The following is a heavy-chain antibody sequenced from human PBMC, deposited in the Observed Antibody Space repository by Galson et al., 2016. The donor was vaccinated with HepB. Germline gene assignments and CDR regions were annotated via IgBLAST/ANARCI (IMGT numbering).Heavy chain of an antibody. V-gene: IGHV3-23*01. CDR3: AKSTGRAVTTLDYYYGMDV. CDR1: GFTFSSYA. CDR2: IRGSSSSI. D-gene: IGHD4-17*01. Sequence: SLRLSCAASGFTFSSYALNWVRQAPGKWLEWASVIRGSSSSIYFADSVKCRFTVSRDNSKNTVFLQMNGLRAEDTAVYYCAKSTGRAVTTLDYYYGMDVWGQGTTVTVSS. J-gene: IGHJ6*02.